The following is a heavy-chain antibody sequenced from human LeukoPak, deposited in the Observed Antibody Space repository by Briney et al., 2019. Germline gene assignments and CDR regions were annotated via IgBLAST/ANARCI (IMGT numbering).Heavy chain of an antibody. V-gene: IGHV4-30-4*01. CDR1: GGSISSGDYY. Sequence: PSETLSLTCTVSGGSISSGDYYWSWIRQPPGKGLEWIGYIYYSGSTYYTPSLESRVTISGDTSKNKFSLKLTSVTAADTAIYYCARYKSYGDHGGYWGQGTLVTVSS. CDR2: IYYSGST. CDR3: ARYKSYGDHGGY. D-gene: IGHD4-17*01. J-gene: IGHJ4*02.